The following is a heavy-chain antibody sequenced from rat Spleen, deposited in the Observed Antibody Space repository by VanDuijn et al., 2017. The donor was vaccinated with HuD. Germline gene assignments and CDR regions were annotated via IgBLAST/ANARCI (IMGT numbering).Heavy chain of an antibody. Sequence: QVQLKESGPGLVQPSQTLSLTCTVSGFSLTSYNVHWVRQPTGKGLEWMGIIWTGGSTDYNSALKSRRSISGDTSKSQVFLKMNSLQPEDTGTYDCARHPAAIPFDYWGQGVMVTVSS. CDR1: GFSLTSYN. CDR3: ARHPAAIPFDY. D-gene: IGHD1-2*01. J-gene: IGHJ2*01. CDR2: IWTGGST. V-gene: IGHV2-30*01.